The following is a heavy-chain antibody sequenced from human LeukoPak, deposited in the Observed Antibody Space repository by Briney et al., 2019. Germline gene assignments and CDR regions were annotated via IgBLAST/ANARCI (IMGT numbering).Heavy chain of an antibody. J-gene: IGHJ4*02. CDR1: GGSISSGDYY. Sequence: SETLSLTCTVSGGSISSGDYYWSWIRQPPGKGLEWIGYIYYSGSTYYNPSLKSRVTISVDTSKTQFSLKLSSVTAADTAVYYCAREDIVVVPAAARHAVWGQGTLVTVSS. V-gene: IGHV4-30-4*01. CDR3: AREDIVVVPAAARHAV. D-gene: IGHD2-2*01. CDR2: IYYSGST.